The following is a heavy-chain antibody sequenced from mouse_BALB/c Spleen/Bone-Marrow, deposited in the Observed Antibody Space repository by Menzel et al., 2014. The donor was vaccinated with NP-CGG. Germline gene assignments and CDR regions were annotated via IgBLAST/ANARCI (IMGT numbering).Heavy chain of an antibody. Sequence: EVQGVESGAELVKPGAPVKLSCTASGFNIKDTYMHWVKQRPEQGLEWIGRIDPANGNTKYDPKFQGKATITADTSSNTAFLQLSSLASEDTAVYYCAAYYDGSSYGFAYWGQGTLVTVSA. D-gene: IGHD1-1*01. CDR3: AAYYDGSSYGFAY. CDR2: IDPANGNT. V-gene: IGHV14-3*02. J-gene: IGHJ3*01. CDR1: GFNIKDTY.